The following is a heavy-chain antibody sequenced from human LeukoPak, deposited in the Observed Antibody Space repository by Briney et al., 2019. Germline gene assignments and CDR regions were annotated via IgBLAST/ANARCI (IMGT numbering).Heavy chain of an antibody. D-gene: IGHD3-22*01. CDR1: GGSISSSSYY. V-gene: IGHV4-61*01. Sequence: PSETLSLTCTVSGGSISSSSYYWSWIRQPPGKGLEWIGYIYYSGSTNYNPSLKSRVTISVDTSKNQFSLKLSSVTAADTAVYYCASSSGYYYHYFDYWGQGTLVTVSS. J-gene: IGHJ4*02. CDR2: IYYSGST. CDR3: ASSSGYYYHYFDY.